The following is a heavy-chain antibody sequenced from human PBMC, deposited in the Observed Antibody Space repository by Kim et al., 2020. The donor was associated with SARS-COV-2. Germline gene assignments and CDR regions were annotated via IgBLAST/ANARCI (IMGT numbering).Heavy chain of an antibody. CDR3: ARDSGSSDPYFDY. Sequence: SVKVSCKASGGTFSSYTISWVRQAPGQGLEWMGRIIPILGIANYAQKFQGRVTITADKSTSTAYMDLSSLRSEDTAVYYCARDSGSSDPYFDYWGQGTLVTVSS. CDR2: IIPILGIA. J-gene: IGHJ4*02. V-gene: IGHV1-69*04. CDR1: GGTFSSYT. D-gene: IGHD1-26*01.